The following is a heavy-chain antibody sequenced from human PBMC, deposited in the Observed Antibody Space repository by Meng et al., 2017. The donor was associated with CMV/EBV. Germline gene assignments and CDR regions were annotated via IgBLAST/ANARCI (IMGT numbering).Heavy chain of an antibody. CDR2: SKSKTDGGTT. D-gene: IGHD3-22*01. J-gene: IGHJ4*02. CDR1: W. Sequence: WMSWVRQAPGKGREWVGRSKSKTDGGTTDCAAPVKGRFTISRDDSKNTLYLQMNSLKTEDTAVYYCTTDSLWGYYYDSSGYYRVDYWGQGTLVTVSS. CDR3: TTDSLWGYYYDSSGYYRVDY. V-gene: IGHV3-15*01.